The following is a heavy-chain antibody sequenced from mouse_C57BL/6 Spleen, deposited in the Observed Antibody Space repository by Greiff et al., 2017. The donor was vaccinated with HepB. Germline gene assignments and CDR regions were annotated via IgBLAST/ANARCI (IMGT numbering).Heavy chain of an antibody. CDR2: INPGSGGT. Sequence: VQLQQSGAELVRPGTSVKVSCKASGYAFTNYLIEWVKQRPGQGLEWIGVINPGSGGTNYNEKFKGKATLTADKSSSTAYMQLSSLTSEDSAVYFCAREVYYGSSPYAMDYWGQGTSVTVSS. CDR3: AREVYYGSSPYAMDY. J-gene: IGHJ4*01. V-gene: IGHV1-54*01. D-gene: IGHD1-1*01. CDR1: GYAFTNYL.